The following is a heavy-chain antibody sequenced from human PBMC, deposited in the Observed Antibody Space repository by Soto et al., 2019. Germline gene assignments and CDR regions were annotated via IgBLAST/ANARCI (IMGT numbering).Heavy chain of an antibody. CDR1: RGTFNTYN. V-gene: IGHV1-69*01. CDR2: ILPIFGTT. Sequence: QVQLVQSGAEVKKPGSSVKVSCEASRGTFNTYNINWVRQAPGQGLEWMGGILPIFGTTNYAQRFQGRVTITADDSTSTAYMELSSLRSEDTAVYYCARDETGDSYYYYYGMDVWGQGTTVTVTS. D-gene: IGHD7-27*01. J-gene: IGHJ6*02. CDR3: ARDETGDSYYYYYGMDV.